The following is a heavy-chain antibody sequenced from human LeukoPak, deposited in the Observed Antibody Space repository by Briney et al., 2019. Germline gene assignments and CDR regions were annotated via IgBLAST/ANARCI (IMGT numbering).Heavy chain of an antibody. D-gene: IGHD3-10*01. CDR2: MYYTGST. V-gene: IGHV4-59*01. CDR3: ARTVGITMVRGVIWWFDP. Sequence: SETLSLTCTVSGASISTYYWSWIRQPPGKGLEWIGYMYYTGSTNYNPSLKSRVTISVDTSKNQFSLKLSSVTAADTAVYYCARTVGITMVRGVIWWFDPWGQGTLVTVSS. J-gene: IGHJ5*02. CDR1: GASISTYY.